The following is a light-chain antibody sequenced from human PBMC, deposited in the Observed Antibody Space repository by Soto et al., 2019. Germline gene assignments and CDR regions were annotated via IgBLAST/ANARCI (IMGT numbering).Light chain of an antibody. Sequence: QSVLTQPPSVSEAPGQRVTISCTGSSSNIGAGYEAHWYQQVPGTAPKLLLYENNNRPSGVPDRFSGSKSGTSASLAITGLQAEAEAEYYCQSYDSSLSGYVFGTGTKLTVL. J-gene: IGLJ1*01. CDR3: QSYDSSLSGYV. CDR1: SSNIGAGYE. V-gene: IGLV1-40*01. CDR2: ENN.